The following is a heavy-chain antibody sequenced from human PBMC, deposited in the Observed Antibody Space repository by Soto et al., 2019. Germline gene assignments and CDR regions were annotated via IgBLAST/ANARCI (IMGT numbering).Heavy chain of an antibody. CDR1: GFTFSSYG. V-gene: IGHV3-33*01. CDR3: XRARSWD. D-gene: IGHD6-6*01. CDR2: RWYDGSNK. J-gene: IGHJ4*02. Sequence: QVQLVESGGGVVQPGRSLRLSCAASGFTFSSYGMHWVRQAPGKGLEWVAVRWYDGSNKYYAXSVKGRFTIXSDNSXXXLXXXXXXXXXXXXXXXXXXRARSWDWGQGTLVTVSS.